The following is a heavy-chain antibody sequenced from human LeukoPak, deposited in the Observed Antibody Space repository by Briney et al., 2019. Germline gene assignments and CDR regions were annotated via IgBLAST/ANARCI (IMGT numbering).Heavy chain of an antibody. CDR3: ARLPTTVTPSS. CDR2: IYYSGST. D-gene: IGHD4-17*01. J-gene: IGHJ4*02. V-gene: IGHV4-59*01. CDR1: GGSISSYY. Sequence: PSETLSLTCTVSGGSISSYYWSWIRQPPGKGLERIGYIYYSGSTNYNPSLKSRVTISVDTSKNQFSLKLSSVTAADTAVYYCARLPTTVTPSSWGQGTLVTVSS.